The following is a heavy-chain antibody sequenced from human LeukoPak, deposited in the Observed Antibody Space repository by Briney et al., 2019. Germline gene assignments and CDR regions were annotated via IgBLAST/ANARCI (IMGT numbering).Heavy chain of an antibody. CDR1: GGSISSYY. CDR3: ARHRGYSYGSLFYYYGMDV. J-gene: IGHJ6*02. Sequence: SETLSLTCTVSGGSISSYYWSWIRQPPGKGLEWIGYIYYSGSTNYNPSLKSRVTISVDTSKNQFSLKLSSVTAADTAVYYCARHRGYSYGSLFYYYGMDVWGQGTTVTVSS. D-gene: IGHD5-18*01. V-gene: IGHV4-59*08. CDR2: IYYSGST.